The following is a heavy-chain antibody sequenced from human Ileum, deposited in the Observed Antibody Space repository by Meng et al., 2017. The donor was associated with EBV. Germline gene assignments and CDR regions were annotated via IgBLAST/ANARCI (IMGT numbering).Heavy chain of an antibody. V-gene: IGHV4-39*01. CDR1: GDSRSSSNHW. CDR2: IYYSGST. CDR3: ARRYYGVPFDN. Sequence: SGQGLVTPAETLSLTCAVYGDSRSSSNHWWGWIRQPPGKGLEWVGTIYYSGSTFYNPSLKSRVTISLDTSKNQFSLKVSSVTAADTAVYYCARRYYGVPFDNWGQGTLVTVSS. J-gene: IGHJ4*02. D-gene: IGHD3-3*01.